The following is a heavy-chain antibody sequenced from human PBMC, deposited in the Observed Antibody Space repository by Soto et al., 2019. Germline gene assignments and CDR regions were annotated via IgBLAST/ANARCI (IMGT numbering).Heavy chain of an antibody. J-gene: IGHJ3*02. CDR1: GYSFTSYW. V-gene: IGHV5-51*01. CDR3: ARPQGYSSSDGAFDI. D-gene: IGHD6-13*01. Sequence: GESLKISCKGSGYSFTSYWIGWVRQMPGKGLEWMGIIYPGDSDTRYSPSFQGQVTISADKSISTSYLQWSSLKASDTAMYYCARPQGYSSSDGAFDIWGQGTMVTVSS. CDR2: IYPGDSDT.